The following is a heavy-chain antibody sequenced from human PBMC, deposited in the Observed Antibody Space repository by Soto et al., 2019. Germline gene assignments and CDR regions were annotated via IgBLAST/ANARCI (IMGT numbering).Heavy chain of an antibody. Sequence: PGGSLRLSCAASGFTFSSYAMSWVRQAPGKGLEWVSVISGSGGSTYYADSVKGRFTISRDNSKNTLYLQMNSLRAEDTAVYYCAKDGLIGGGYSSGWYRPGHIDYWGQGTLVTVSS. V-gene: IGHV3-23*01. CDR2: ISGSGGST. CDR1: GFTFSSYA. J-gene: IGHJ4*02. D-gene: IGHD6-19*01. CDR3: AKDGLIGGGYSSGWYRPGHIDY.